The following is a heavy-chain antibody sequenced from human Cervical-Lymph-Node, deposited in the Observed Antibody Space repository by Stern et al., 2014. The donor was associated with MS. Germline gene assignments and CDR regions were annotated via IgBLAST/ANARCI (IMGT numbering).Heavy chain of an antibody. D-gene: IGHD3-16*02. CDR2: ISGSGGST. J-gene: IGHJ4*02. V-gene: IGHV3-23*04. CDR3: AKDYRSSVWGSYRYTYYFDY. Sequence: EVQLVESGGGLVQPGGSLRLSCAASGFTFSSYAMSWVRQAPGKGLEWVSAISGSGGSTYYADSVKGRFTISRDNSKNTLYLQMNSLRAEDTAVYYCAKDYRSSVWGSYRYTYYFDYWGQGTLVTVSS. CDR1: GFTFSSYA.